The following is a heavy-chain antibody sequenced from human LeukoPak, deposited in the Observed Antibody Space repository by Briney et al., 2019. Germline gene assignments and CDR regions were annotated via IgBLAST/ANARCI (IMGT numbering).Heavy chain of an antibody. V-gene: IGHV1-69*13. J-gene: IGHJ4*02. CDR2: IIPIFGTA. D-gene: IGHD4-23*01. Sequence: SVKVSCKASGGTFSSYAISWVRQAPGQGLEWMGGIIPIFGTANYAQKFQGRVTITADESTSTAYMELSSLRSEDTAVYYCARDEATYGGIDYWGQGTLVTVSS. CDR1: GGTFSSYA. CDR3: ARDEATYGGIDY.